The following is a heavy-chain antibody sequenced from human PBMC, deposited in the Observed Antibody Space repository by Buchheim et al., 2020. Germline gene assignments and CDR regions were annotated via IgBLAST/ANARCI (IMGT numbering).Heavy chain of an antibody. J-gene: IGHJ5*02. CDR2: IYYSGST. Sequence: QVQLQESGPGLVKPSQTLSLTCTVSGGSISSGGYYWSWIRQHPGKGLEWIGYIYYSGSTYYNPSLKSRVTISVDTSKNKFSLKLSSVTAADTAVYYCARTPPPAELRFLEWLFDNWFDPWGQGTL. D-gene: IGHD3-3*01. CDR3: ARTPPPAELRFLEWLFDNWFDP. V-gene: IGHV4-31*03. CDR1: GGSISSGGYY.